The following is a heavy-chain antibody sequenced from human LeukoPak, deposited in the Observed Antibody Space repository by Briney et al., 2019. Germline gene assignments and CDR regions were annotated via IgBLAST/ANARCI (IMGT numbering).Heavy chain of an antibody. Sequence: ASVKVSSKVSGYTLTELSMHWVRQAPGKGLEWMGGFDPEDGETIYAQKFQGRVTMTEDTSTDTAYMELSSLRSEDTAVYYCATGSGWYASAAYDYWGQGTLVTVSS. D-gene: IGHD6-19*01. CDR3: ATGSGWYASAAYDY. CDR1: GYTLTELS. CDR2: FDPEDGET. V-gene: IGHV1-24*01. J-gene: IGHJ4*02.